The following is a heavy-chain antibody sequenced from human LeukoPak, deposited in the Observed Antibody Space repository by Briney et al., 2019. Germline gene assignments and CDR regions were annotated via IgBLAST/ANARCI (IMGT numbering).Heavy chain of an antibody. CDR2: ISASNGNT. V-gene: IGHV1-18*01. Sequence: ASVKVSCKASGYTLTGYAISWVRQAPGQGLEWMGWISASNGNTKYAQKFQGRVTMTTDTSTNTAYMELRSLRSDDTAAYYCARERDRYQLLHITFDYWGQGTLVTVSS. CDR3: ARERDRYQLLHITFDY. D-gene: IGHD2-2*01. CDR1: GYTLTGYA. J-gene: IGHJ4*02.